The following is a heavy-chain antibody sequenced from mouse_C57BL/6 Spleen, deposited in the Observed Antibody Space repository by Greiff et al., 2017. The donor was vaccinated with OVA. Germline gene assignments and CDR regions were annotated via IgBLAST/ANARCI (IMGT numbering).Heavy chain of an antibody. D-gene: IGHD2-12*01. CDR1: GYTFTSYG. J-gene: IGHJ3*01. Sequence: QVQLQQSGAELARPGASVKLSCKASGYTFTSYGISWVKQRTGQGLEWIGEIYPRSGNTYYNEKFKGKATLTADKSSSTAYMELRSLTSEDSAVYFCARMGDDGAWFAYWGQGTLVTVSA. CDR3: ARMGDDGAWFAY. CDR2: IYPRSGNT. V-gene: IGHV1-81*01.